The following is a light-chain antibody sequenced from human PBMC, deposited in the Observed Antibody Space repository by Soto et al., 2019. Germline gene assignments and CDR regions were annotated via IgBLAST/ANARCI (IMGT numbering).Light chain of an antibody. V-gene: IGKV3-20*01. Sequence: EIVLTQSPATLSLSPGERATLSCRASQSVSNNYLAWYQQKPGQAPRLLIYGASSRATGIPDRFSGSGSGTDFTLTVSSLQPEDFATYYCLQDHDDSWTFGQGTKVDI. J-gene: IGKJ1*01. CDR3: LQDHDDSWT. CDR1: QSVSNNY. CDR2: GAS.